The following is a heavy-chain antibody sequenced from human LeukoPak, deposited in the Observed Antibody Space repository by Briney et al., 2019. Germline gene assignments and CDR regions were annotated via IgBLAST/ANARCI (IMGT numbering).Heavy chain of an antibody. J-gene: IGHJ4*02. Sequence: GGSLRLSCGASGFTFDDYGMSWVRQAPGKGLEWVSGINWNGGSIGYADSVKGRFTISRDNAKNSLYLQMNSLRADDTALYYCARGCCSGGSCWYFDYWGQGTLVTVSS. D-gene: IGHD2-15*01. CDR1: GFTFDDYG. CDR2: INWNGGSI. CDR3: ARGCCSGGSCWYFDY. V-gene: IGHV3-20*04.